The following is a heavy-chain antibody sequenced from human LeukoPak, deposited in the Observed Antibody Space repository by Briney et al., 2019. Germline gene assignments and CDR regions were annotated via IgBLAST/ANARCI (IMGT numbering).Heavy chain of an antibody. CDR1: GGSFSGYY. J-gene: IGHJ6*02. CDR2: INHSGST. Sequence: SETLSLTCAVYGGSFSGYYWRWIRQPPGKGLEWIGEINHSGSTNYNPSLKSRVPISVDTSKNQFSLKLSSVTAADTAVYYCARVVRGGGYCSSTSCAYGMDVWGQGTTVTVSS. V-gene: IGHV4-34*01. D-gene: IGHD2-2*01. CDR3: ARVVRGGGYCSSTSCAYGMDV.